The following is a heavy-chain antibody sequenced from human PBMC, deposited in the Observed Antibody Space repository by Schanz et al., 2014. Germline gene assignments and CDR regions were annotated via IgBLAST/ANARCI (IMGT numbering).Heavy chain of an antibody. D-gene: IGHD3-22*01. CDR3: AKDPSHGDYDYYFDY. J-gene: IGHJ4*02. CDR1: GFTFSTYA. CDR2: ISGSGGST. Sequence: EVQLVESGGGLVKPGGSLRLSCAASGFTFSTYAMSWVRQAPGKGLEWVSAISGSGGSTYYADSVKGRFTISRDNSKNTLYLQMKSLRAEDTAVYYCAKDPSHGDYDYYFDYWGQGTLVTVSS. V-gene: IGHV3-23*04.